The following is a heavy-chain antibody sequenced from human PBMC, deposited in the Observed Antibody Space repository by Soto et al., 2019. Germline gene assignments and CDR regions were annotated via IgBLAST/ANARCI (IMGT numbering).Heavy chain of an antibody. V-gene: IGHV3-48*02. J-gene: IGHJ4*02. Sequence: EVQLVESGGALVQRGGSLGLSCVASGFTFSGYRLDWGRQAPGEGVEGFSYITSDTKTIKYADSWEGRFTSSRDNAKNSVYLQMNSLRDEDTAVYYCARSVEGHFDYWGQGTVVTVSS. CDR3: ARSVEGHFDY. CDR1: GFTFSGYR. D-gene: IGHD6-19*01. CDR2: ITSDTKTI.